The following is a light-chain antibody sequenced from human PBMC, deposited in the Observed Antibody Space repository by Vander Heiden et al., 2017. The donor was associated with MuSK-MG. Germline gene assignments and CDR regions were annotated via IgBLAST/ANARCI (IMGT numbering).Light chain of an antibody. J-gene: IGLJ2*01. CDR2: DNG. Sequence: QSVLTQPPSVSGAPGQRVIISCTGSSSNIGAGYDVHWYQQLPGTAPKLLICDNGKRPSGVPDRFSGSKSGTSASLDITGLQAEDEADYYCQSYATNLSGPYVVFGGGTKLTVL. CDR1: SSNIGAGYD. V-gene: IGLV1-40*01. CDR3: QSYATNLSGPYVV.